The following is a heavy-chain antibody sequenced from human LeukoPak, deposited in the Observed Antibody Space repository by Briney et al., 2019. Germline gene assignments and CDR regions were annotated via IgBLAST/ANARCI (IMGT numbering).Heavy chain of an antibody. CDR1: GGSISSYY. CDR2: IYYSGST. CDR3: ARLVDYGSGSH. V-gene: IGHV4-59*08. J-gene: IGHJ4*02. Sequence: SETLSLTCTVSGGSISSYYWSWIRQPPGEGLEWIGYIYYSGSTYYNPSLKSRVTISVDKSKNQFSLKLRSVTAADTAVYYCARLVDYGSGSHWGQGTLVIVSS. D-gene: IGHD3-10*01.